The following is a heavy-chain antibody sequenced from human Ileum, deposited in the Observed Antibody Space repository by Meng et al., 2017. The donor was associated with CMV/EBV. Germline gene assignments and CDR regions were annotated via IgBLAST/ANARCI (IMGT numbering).Heavy chain of an antibody. CDR2: ILYDGSNK. CDR3: ARDRNWGHTYYYYYGMDV. V-gene: IGHV3-30-3*01. D-gene: IGHD7-27*01. Sequence: GGSLRLSCAASGFTFSSYAMHWVRQAPGKGLEWVAVILYDGSNKYYADSVKGRFTISRDNSKNTLYLQMNSLRAEDTAVYYCARDRNWGHTYYYYYGMDVWGQGTTVTVSS. CDR1: GFTFSSYA. J-gene: IGHJ6*02.